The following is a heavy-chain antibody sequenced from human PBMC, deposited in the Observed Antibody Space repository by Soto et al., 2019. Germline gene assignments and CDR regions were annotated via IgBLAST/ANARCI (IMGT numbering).Heavy chain of an antibody. CDR1: GGSISSYY. Sequence: SETLSLTCTVSGGSISSYYWSWIRQPPGKGLEWIGYIYYSGSTNYNPSLKSRVTISVDTSKNQFSLKLSSVTAADTAVYYCAGGRWLQLFDYWGQGTLVTVSS. V-gene: IGHV4-59*01. J-gene: IGHJ4*02. CDR2: IYYSGST. D-gene: IGHD5-12*01. CDR3: AGGRWLQLFDY.